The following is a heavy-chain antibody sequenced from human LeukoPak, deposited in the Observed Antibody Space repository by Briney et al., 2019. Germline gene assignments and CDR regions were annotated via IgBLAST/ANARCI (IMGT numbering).Heavy chain of an antibody. J-gene: IGHJ5*02. V-gene: IGHV4-39*01. CDR2: IYYGGST. CDR1: GGSISSDSYY. CDR3: ARHDHTDHGDPNWFDP. Sequence: SETLSLTCIASGGSISSDSYYWGWIRQPPGKGLXXXXXIYYGGSTFYXXSLXXXITISVDTSRNQFSLKLTSVTAADTAVYYCARHDHTDHGDPNWFDPWGQGTLVIVSS. D-gene: IGHD4-17*01.